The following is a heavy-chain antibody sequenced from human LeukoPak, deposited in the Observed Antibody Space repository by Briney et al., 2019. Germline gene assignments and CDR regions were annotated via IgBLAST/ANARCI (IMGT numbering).Heavy chain of an antibody. CDR2: INPSVGST. V-gene: IGHV1-46*01. J-gene: IGHJ4*02. CDR1: GSTFTSYY. CDR3: ARNRATLGYYHEYCFDY. D-gene: IGHD3-3*01. Sequence: GASVKLSCKASGSTFTSYYIHWVRQSAGQGLEWRGIINPSVGSTSHAQKFQGRVTMTRDTSTSTVYLELSSLRSEDTAVYYCARNRATLGYYHEYCFDYWGQGPLVTVSS.